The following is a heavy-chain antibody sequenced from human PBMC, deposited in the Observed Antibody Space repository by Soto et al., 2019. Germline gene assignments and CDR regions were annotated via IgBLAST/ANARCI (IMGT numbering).Heavy chain of an antibody. CDR1: GVIFNNYG. V-gene: IGHV3-23*01. CDR2: ISDSGEST. CDR3: VKDLYRSSTMPCLDH. Sequence: TGGSLRLSCEASGVIFNNYGMSWVRQAPGKGLEWVSSISDSGESTYYADSMRGRFTISRDNSKNTLYLQVNSLRPEDTAMYYCVKDLYRSSTMPCLDHWGQGALVTVSS. J-gene: IGHJ4*02. D-gene: IGHD1-1*01.